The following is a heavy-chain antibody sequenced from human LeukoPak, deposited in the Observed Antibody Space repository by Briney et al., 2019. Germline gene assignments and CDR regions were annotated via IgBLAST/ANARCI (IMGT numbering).Heavy chain of an antibody. CDR1: GGSFSGYY. D-gene: IGHD6-13*01. J-gene: IGHJ4*02. CDR2: INHSGST. Sequence: PSETLSLTCAVYGGSFSGYYWGWIRQPPGKGLEWIGEINHSGSTNYNPSLKSRVTISVDTSKNQFSLKLSSVTAADTAVYYCARDFSPGTAAYFDYWGQGTLVTVSS. CDR3: ARDFSPGTAAYFDY. V-gene: IGHV4-34*01.